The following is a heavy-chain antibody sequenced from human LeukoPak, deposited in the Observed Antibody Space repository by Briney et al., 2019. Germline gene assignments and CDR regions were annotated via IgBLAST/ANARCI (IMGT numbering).Heavy chain of an antibody. CDR1: GFTFSSYA. CDR3: ARDSLFYDSSGYYPFDY. J-gene: IGHJ4*02. Sequence: GGSLRLSCAASGFTFSSYAMSWVRQAPGKGLEWVSYISSSGSTIYYADSVKGRFTISRDNAKNSLYLQMNSLRAEDTAVYYCARDSLFYDSSGYYPFDYWGQGTLVTVSS. D-gene: IGHD3-22*01. CDR2: ISSSGSTI. V-gene: IGHV3-48*03.